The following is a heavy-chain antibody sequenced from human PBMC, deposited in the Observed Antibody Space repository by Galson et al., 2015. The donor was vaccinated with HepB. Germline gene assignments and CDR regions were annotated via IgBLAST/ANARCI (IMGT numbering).Heavy chain of an antibody. CDR2: ISAYNGNT. CDR3: ARVSSTTHLYYYYGMDV. Sequence: SVKVSCKASGYTFTTYGISWVRQAPGQGLEWMGWISAYNGNTNYAQKLQGRVTMTTDTSTSTAYMELRSLRSDDTAVYYCARVSSTTHLYYYYGMDVWGQGTTVTVSS. D-gene: IGHD2-2*01. J-gene: IGHJ6*02. V-gene: IGHV1-18*04. CDR1: GYTFTTYG.